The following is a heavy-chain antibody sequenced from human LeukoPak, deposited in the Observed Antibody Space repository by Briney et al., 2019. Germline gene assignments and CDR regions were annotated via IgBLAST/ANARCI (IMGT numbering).Heavy chain of an antibody. CDR2: ISYDGSNK. V-gene: IGHV3-30*03. Sequence: GSLRLSCAASGFTFSSYWMNWARRAPGKGLEWVAVISYDGSNKYYADSVKGRFTISRDNSKNTLYLQMNSLRAEDTAVYYCARDPGPYSSSWQFDYWGQGTLVTVSS. D-gene: IGHD6-13*01. J-gene: IGHJ4*02. CDR3: ARDPGPYSSSWQFDY. CDR1: GFTFSSYW.